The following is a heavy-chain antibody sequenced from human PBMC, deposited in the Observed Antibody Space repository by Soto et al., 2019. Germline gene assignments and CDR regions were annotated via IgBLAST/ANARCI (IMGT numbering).Heavy chain of an antibody. V-gene: IGHV3-48*01. CDR2: ISSSSTI. CDR3: ARVAGKEKYYYYYMDV. J-gene: IGHJ6*03. CDR1: GFTFSSYS. Sequence: GGSLRLSCAASGFTFSSYSMNWVRQAPGKGLEWVSYISSSSTIYYADSVKGRFTISRDNAKNSLYLQMNSLRAEDTAVYYCARVAGKEKYYYYYMDVWGKGTTVTVSS.